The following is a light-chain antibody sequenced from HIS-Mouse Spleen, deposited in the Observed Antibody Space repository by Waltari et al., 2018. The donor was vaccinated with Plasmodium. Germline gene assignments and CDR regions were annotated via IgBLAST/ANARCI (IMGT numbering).Light chain of an antibody. J-gene: IGLJ3*02. Sequence: SYELTQPPSVSVSPGQTARITCSGDALPKTYAYWYQQKSGQDPGLVIYEDSKRPSGIPERFSGSSSGTMATLTISGAQVEDEADYYCYSTDSSGNHRVFGGGTKLTVL. CDR3: YSTDSSGNHRV. V-gene: IGLV3-10*01. CDR1: ALPKTY. CDR2: EDS.